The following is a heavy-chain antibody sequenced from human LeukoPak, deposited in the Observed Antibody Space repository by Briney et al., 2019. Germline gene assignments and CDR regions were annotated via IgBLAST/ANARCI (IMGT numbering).Heavy chain of an antibody. CDR2: IYYSGST. D-gene: IGHD2-21*02. CDR3: ARCGGDCYYSPAFDI. Sequence: SDTLSLTCTVSGGSISSYYWSWIRQPPGKGLEWIGYIYYSGSTNYNPSLKSRVTISVDTSKNQFSLKLSSVTAADTAVYYCARCGGDCYYSPAFDIWGQGTMVTVSS. J-gene: IGHJ3*02. CDR1: GGSISSYY. V-gene: IGHV4-59*01.